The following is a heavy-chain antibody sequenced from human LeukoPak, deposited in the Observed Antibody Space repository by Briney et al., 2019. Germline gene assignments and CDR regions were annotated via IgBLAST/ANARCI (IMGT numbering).Heavy chain of an antibody. J-gene: IGHJ4*02. CDR1: GFTFSTYA. D-gene: IGHD3-16*01. V-gene: IGHV3-23*01. CDR2: IGGSDGST. Sequence: GGSLRLSCAASGFTFSTYAISWVRQAPGKGLEWLSAIGGSDGSTYYADSVKGRFTISRDTSKNTLYLQMNSLRAEDTAVYYCAKGGGIFDYWGQGTLVTVSS. CDR3: AKGGGIFDY.